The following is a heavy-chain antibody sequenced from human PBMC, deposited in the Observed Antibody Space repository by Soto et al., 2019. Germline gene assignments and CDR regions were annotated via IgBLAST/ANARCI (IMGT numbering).Heavy chain of an antibody. CDR1: GFTFSSYA. CDR2: ISGSGGST. J-gene: IGHJ4*02. V-gene: IGHV3-23*01. Sequence: EVQLLESGGGLVQPGGSLRLSCAASGFTFSSYAMSWVRQAPGKGLEWVSAISGSGGSTYYADSVKGRFTISRDNSKNTLYLQMNSLRAEDTAVYYCAKDHRLYYDILTGLFDYWGQGTLVTVSS. D-gene: IGHD3-9*01. CDR3: AKDHRLYYDILTGLFDY.